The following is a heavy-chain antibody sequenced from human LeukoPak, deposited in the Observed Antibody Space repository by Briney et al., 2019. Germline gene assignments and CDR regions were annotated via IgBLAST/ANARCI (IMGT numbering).Heavy chain of an antibody. D-gene: IGHD3-3*01. J-gene: IGHJ6*03. CDR2: IYYSGST. CDR3: ARGYYDFWSGSGYYYYYMDV. Sequence: SETLSLTCTVSGGSISSYYWSWIRQPPGKGLEWIGYIYYSGSTNYNPSLKSRVTISVDTSKNQFSLKLSSVTAADTAVYYCARGYYDFWSGSGYYYYYMDVWGKGTTVTVSS. V-gene: IGHV4-59*01. CDR1: GGSISSYY.